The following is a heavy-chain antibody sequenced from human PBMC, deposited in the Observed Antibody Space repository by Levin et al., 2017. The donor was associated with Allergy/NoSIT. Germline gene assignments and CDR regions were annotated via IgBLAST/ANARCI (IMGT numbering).Heavy chain of an antibody. CDR2: INNDGRIT. V-gene: IGHV3-74*01. CDR1: GFTLSSFW. CDR3: ASSDWFDP. Sequence: GESLKISCAASGFTLSSFWMHWVRQVPGKGLVWVSRINNDGRITNYADSVKGRFTISRDNAKNTVYLQMNSLRTEDTAVYCCASSDWFDPWGQGTLVTVSS. J-gene: IGHJ5*02. D-gene: IGHD1-26*01.